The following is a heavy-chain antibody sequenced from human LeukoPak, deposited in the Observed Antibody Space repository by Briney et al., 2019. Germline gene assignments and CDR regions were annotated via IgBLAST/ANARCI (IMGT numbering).Heavy chain of an antibody. CDR3: ARDRSVYIERYYGMDV. J-gene: IGHJ6*02. CDR2: IYSGGST. Sequence: GGSPRLSCAASGFTVSSNYMSWVRQAPGKGLEWVSVIYSGGSTYYADSVKGRFTISRDNSKNTLYLQMNSLRAEDTAVYYCARDRSVYIERYYGMDVWGQGTTVTVSS. D-gene: IGHD5-12*01. V-gene: IGHV3-53*01. CDR1: GFTVSSNY.